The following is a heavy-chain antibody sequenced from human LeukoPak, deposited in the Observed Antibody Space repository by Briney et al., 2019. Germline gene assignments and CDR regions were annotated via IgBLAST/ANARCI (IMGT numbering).Heavy chain of an antibody. D-gene: IGHD6-6*01. V-gene: IGHV3-74*01. J-gene: IGHJ4*02. CDR1: GFTFSSYW. Sequence: GGSLRLSCAASGFTFSSYWMLWLRQAPGKGLVWVSHINTDGSSTTYADSVKGRLTISRDNAKNTLYLQMNSLRAEDTAVYYCARSGGSSSLGYWGQGTLVTVSS. CDR3: ARSGGSSSLGY. CDR2: INTDGSST.